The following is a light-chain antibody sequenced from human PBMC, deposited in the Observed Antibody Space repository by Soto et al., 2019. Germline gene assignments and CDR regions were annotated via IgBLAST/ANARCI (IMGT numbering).Light chain of an antibody. CDR1: SSDVGSYNY. CDR3: LSYAGSYNFV. J-gene: IGLJ1*01. Sequence: QSALTQPRSVSGSPGQSITISCTGSSSDVGSYNYVSWYQQHPGQAPKFTIYDVNKRPSGVSHRFSGSKSGNTASLTISGLQADDEADYYCLSYAGSYNFVFGSGTKLTGL. CDR2: DVN. V-gene: IGLV2-11*01.